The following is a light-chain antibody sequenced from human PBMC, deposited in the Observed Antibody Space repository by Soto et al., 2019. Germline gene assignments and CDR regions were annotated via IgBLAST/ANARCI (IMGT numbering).Light chain of an antibody. CDR1: QTISSW. Sequence: DIQMGHSPSTLSGYVGDRVTITCRASQTISSWLAWYQQKPGKAPKLLIYKASTLKSGVPSRFSGSGSGTEFTLTISSLQPDDFATYYCQHYNSYSEAFCQGAKVDI. CDR2: KAS. J-gene: IGKJ1*01. V-gene: IGKV1-5*03. CDR3: QHYNSYSEA.